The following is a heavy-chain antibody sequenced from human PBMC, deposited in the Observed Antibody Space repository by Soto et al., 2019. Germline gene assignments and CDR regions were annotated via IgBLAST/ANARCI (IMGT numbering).Heavy chain of an antibody. CDR1: GYTFTSYG. V-gene: IGHV1-18*01. CDR2: ISAYNGNT. Sequence: QVQLVQSGAEVKKPGASVKVSCKASGYTFTSYGISWVRQAPGQGLEWMGWISAYNGNTNYAQKLQGRVTMTTDTXXSXAXMGLRSLRSDDAAVYYCARDPAVTMVRGVMIDGMDVWGQGTTVTVSS. D-gene: IGHD3-10*01. CDR3: ARDPAVTMVRGVMIDGMDV. J-gene: IGHJ6*02.